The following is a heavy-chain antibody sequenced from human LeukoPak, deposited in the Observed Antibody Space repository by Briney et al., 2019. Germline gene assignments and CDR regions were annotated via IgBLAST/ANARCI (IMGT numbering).Heavy chain of an antibody. V-gene: IGHV4-34*01. CDR2: INHSGST. J-gene: IGHJ4*02. D-gene: IGHD3-16*01. CDR3: ASLGGYQNGNFDF. Sequence: SETLSLTCAVYGGSFSGYYWSWIRQPPGKGLEWIGEINHSGSTNYNPSLKSRVTISIDTSKNQFSLRLNSVTAADTAVYYCASLGGYQNGNFDFWGQGTLVTVSS. CDR1: GGSFSGYY.